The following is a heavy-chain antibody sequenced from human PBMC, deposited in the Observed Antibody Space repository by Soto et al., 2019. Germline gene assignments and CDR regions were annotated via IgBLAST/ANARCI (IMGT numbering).Heavy chain of an antibody. CDR3: AKGLVPAAIEDYYYMDV. CDR2: ISGSGGST. V-gene: IGHV3-23*01. Sequence: EVQLLESGGGLVQPGGSLRLSCAASGFTFSSYAMSWVRQAPGKGLEWVSAISGSGGSTYYADSVKGRFTISRDNSKNTLYLQMNSLRAEDTAVYYCAKGLVPAAIEDYYYMDVWGKGTTVTVSS. J-gene: IGHJ6*03. D-gene: IGHD2-2*01. CDR1: GFTFSSYA.